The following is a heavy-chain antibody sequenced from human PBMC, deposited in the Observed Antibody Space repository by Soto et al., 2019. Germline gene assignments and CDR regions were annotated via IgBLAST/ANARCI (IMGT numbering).Heavy chain of an antibody. CDR3: AKAPPLPATAISRPFDY. CDR2: INHSGGET. CDR1: GFAFSSYA. Sequence: GGTLRRSCAASGFAFSSYAMGWVRQAPGKGLEWVSTINHSGGETYYADSVRGRFTISRDNSKNTVDLQMHNLRADDTAVYYCAKAPPLPATAISRPFDYCRQGTLVTVSS. V-gene: IGHV3-23*01. J-gene: IGHJ4*02. D-gene: IGHD2-2*02.